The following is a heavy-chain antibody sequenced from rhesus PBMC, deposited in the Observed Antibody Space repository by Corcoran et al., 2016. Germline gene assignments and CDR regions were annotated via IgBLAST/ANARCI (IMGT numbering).Heavy chain of an antibody. J-gene: IGHJ4*01. D-gene: IGHD6-37*01. V-gene: IGHV1-111*02. CDR2: IDPEDGET. CDR1: GYTFTDSY. CDR3: ATRGGWTYFDY. Sequence: EVQLVQSGAEMKKPGASVKISCKASGYTFTDSYLHWVRQAPGKGLEWMGRIDPEDGETIHEHKFQDRVTITADTSTDTAYMELSSLRSEDTAVYYCATRGGWTYFDYWGQGVLVTVSS.